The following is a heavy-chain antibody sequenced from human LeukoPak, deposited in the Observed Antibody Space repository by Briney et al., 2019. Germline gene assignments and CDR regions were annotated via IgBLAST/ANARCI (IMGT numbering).Heavy chain of an antibody. V-gene: IGHV4-34*01. Sequence: SEALSLTCAVYGGSFSGYYWSWIRQPPGKGLEWIGEISHSGSTNYNPSLKSRVTISVDTSKNQFSLKLSSVTAADTAVYYCARLGYCSSTSCYSRNFDIWGRGTLVTVSS. CDR1: GGSFSGYY. J-gene: IGHJ2*01. CDR3: ARLGYCSSTSCYSRNFDI. CDR2: ISHSGST. D-gene: IGHD2-2*03.